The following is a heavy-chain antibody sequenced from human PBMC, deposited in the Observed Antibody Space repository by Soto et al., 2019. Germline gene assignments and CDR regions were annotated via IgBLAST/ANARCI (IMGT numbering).Heavy chain of an antibody. CDR1: GFTFSDHY. CDR3: VRRPENYAMSH. D-gene: IGHD3-16*01. J-gene: IGHJ4*02. CDR2: ISYSGST. V-gene: IGHV4-39*01. Sequence: PGGSLRLSCAASGFTFSDHYMDWVRQAPGKGLEWIGTISYSGSTYYNPSLKSRVTISVHTSKNRFSLNLSSVTAADTAVYFCVRRPENYAMSHLGQGTLVTVSS.